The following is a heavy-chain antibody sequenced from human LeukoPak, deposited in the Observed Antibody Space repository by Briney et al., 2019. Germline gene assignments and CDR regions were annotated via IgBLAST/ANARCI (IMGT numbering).Heavy chain of an antibody. CDR2: IKSKTDGGTT. CDR3: TTDWAHNHVVVPAASSR. Sequence: PGGSLRLSCAASGFTFSNAWMSWVRQAPGKGLEWVGRIKSKTDGGTTDYAAPVKGRFTISRDDSKNTLYLQMNSLKTEDTAVYYCTTDWAHNHVVVPAASSRWGQGTLVTVSS. V-gene: IGHV3-15*01. J-gene: IGHJ4*02. D-gene: IGHD2-2*01. CDR1: GFTFSNAW.